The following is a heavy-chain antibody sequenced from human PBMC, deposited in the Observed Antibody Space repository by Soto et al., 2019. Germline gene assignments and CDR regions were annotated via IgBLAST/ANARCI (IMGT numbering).Heavy chain of an antibody. D-gene: IGHD3-22*01. CDR3: AKSNVLYYYDSSGYLPLYGMDV. J-gene: IGHJ6*02. Sequence: PGGSLRLSCAASGFTFSSYAMSWVRQAPGKGLEWVSAISGSGGSTYYADSVKGRFTISRDNSKNTLYLQMNSLRAEDTAVYYCAKSNVLYYYDSSGYLPLYGMDVWGQGTTVTVSS. V-gene: IGHV3-23*01. CDR2: ISGSGGST. CDR1: GFTFSSYA.